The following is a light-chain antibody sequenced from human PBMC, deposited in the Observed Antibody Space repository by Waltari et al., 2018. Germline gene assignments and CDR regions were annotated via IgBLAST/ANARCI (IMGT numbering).Light chain of an antibody. CDR2: SNG. Sequence: QSVLTQPPSASGAPGQTVAISCSGSASNIGSSVVTWYQQLPGTTPTLLIYSNGKRPSGVPGRFSGSKSATSASLAISGLQSEDEAHYYCAAWDDSINGPAFGGGTKLTVL. CDR1: ASNIGSSV. CDR3: AAWDDSINGPA. J-gene: IGLJ3*02. V-gene: IGLV1-44*01.